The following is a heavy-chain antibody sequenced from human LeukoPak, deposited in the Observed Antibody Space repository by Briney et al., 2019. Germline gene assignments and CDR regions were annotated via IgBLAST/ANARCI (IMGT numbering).Heavy chain of an antibody. Sequence: SGPALVKPTQTLTRTCTFSGFSLSTSGMRVSWIRQPPGKALEWLARIDWDDDKFYSTSLKTRLTISKDTSKNQVVLAMTNMDPVDTATYYCARTAYSSGWACFDYWGQGTLVTVSS. D-gene: IGHD6-19*01. CDR3: ARTAYSSGWACFDY. J-gene: IGHJ4*02. V-gene: IGHV2-70*04. CDR2: IDWDDDK. CDR1: GFSLSTSGMR.